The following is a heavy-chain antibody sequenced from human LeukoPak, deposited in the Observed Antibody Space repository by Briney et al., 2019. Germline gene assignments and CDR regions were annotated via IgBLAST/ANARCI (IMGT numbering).Heavy chain of an antibody. V-gene: IGHV1-69*05. CDR2: IVPIFGTA. J-gene: IGHJ3*02. D-gene: IGHD5-18*01. CDR1: GGTFISYA. Sequence: SVKVSCKASGGTFISYAISWVRQAPGQGLEWMGGIVPIFGTANYAQKFQGRVTITTDESTSTAYMELSSLRSEDTAVYYCARVRIQLDAFDIWGQGTMVTVSS. CDR3: ARVRIQLDAFDI.